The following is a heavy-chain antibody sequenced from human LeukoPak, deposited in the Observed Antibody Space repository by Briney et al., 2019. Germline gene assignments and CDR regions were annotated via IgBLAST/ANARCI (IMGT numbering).Heavy chain of an antibody. D-gene: IGHD6-6*01. CDR1: GYTFTGYY. CDR3: ARGDSSSSWLLSY. CDR2: INPNSGGT. V-gene: IGHV1-2*02. J-gene: IGHJ4*02. Sequence: ASVKVSCKASGYTFTGYYMHWVRQAPGQGLEWMGWINPNSGGTNYAQKFQGRVTMTRDTSISTAYMELSRLRSDDTAVYYCARGDSSSSWLLSYWGQGTLVTVSS.